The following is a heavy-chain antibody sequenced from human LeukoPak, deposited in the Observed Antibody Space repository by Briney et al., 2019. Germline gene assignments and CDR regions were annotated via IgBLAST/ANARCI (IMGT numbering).Heavy chain of an antibody. CDR1: GYTFTGYY. V-gene: IGHV1-2*02. J-gene: IGHJ4*02. D-gene: IGHD3-22*01. Sequence: ASVKVSCKASGYTFTGYYMHWVRQAPGQGLEWMGWINPNSGGTNYEQKFQGKVTMTRDTSISTAYMELSRLRSDDTAVYYCDRARSGLYFYYWGQGTLVTVSS. CDR2: INPNSGGT. CDR3: DRARSGLYFYY.